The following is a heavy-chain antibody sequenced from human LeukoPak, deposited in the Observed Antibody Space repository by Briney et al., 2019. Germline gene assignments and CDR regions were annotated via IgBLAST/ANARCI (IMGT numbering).Heavy chain of an antibody. D-gene: IGHD6-19*01. Sequence: GGSLRLSCAASELTVSTNYMTWVRQAPGKGLEWVSIIYSTGGKYYADSVKGRFTISRDNSKHTLCLQMNSLRGDDTAVYYCARGSDGWFAFDYWGQGILVTVSS. V-gene: IGHV3-66*01. J-gene: IGHJ4*02. CDR3: ARGSDGWFAFDY. CDR1: ELTVSTNY. CDR2: IYSTGGK.